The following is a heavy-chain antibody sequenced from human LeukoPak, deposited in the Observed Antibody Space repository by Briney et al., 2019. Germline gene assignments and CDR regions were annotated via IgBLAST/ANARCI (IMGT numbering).Heavy chain of an antibody. CDR3: ARECGSYDFDY. D-gene: IGHD1-26*01. V-gene: IGHV4-39*07. CDR1: GGSISSSSYY. CDR2: IYYSGST. Sequence: SETLSLTCTVSGGSISSSSYYWGWIRQPPGKGLEWIGSIYYSGSTYYNPSLKSRVTISVDTSKNQFSLKLSSVTAADTAVYYCARECGSYDFDYWGQGTLVTVSS. J-gene: IGHJ4*02.